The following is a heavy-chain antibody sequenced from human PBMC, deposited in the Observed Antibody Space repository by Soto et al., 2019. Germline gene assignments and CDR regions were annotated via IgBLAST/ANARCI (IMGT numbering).Heavy chain of an antibody. D-gene: IGHD2-21*02. J-gene: IGHJ4*02. Sequence: QVQLQESGPGLVKPSETLSLTCTVSGGSVSSGSYYWSWIRQPRGKGLEWIGYIYYSGSTNYNPSLKSLVTISVDTSKNQFSLKQSSVTAAHTAVYYCARGGPYCGGDCYADYWGQGTLVTVSS. V-gene: IGHV4-61*01. CDR2: IYYSGST. CDR1: GGSVSSGSYY. CDR3: ARGGPYCGGDCYADY.